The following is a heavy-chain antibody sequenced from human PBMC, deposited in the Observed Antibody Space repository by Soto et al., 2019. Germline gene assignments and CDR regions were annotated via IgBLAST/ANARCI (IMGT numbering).Heavy chain of an antibody. CDR1: GDSVSSNSAA. CDR3: AREAQLDGMVHRYYYYGMDV. CDR2: TYYRSKWYN. D-gene: IGHD1-1*01. Sequence: SQTLSLTCAISGDSVSSNSAAWNWIRQSPSRGLEWLGRTYYRSKWYNDYAVSVKSRITINPDTSKNQFSLQLNSVTPEDTAVYYCAREAQLDGMVHRYYYYGMDVWGQGTTVTVSS. V-gene: IGHV6-1*01. J-gene: IGHJ6*02.